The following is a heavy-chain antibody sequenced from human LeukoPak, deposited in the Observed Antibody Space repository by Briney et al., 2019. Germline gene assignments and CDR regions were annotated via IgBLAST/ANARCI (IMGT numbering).Heavy chain of an antibody. J-gene: IGHJ5*02. CDR2: INHSGST. CDR1: GGSFSGYY. D-gene: IGHD3-9*01. CDR3: ARGFNVLRYFDWPSRRFDP. Sequence: SETLSLTCAVYGGSFSGYYWSWIRQPPGKGLEWIGEINHSGSTNYNPSLKSRVTISVDTSKNQFSLKLSSVTAADTAVYYCARGFNVLRYFDWPSRRFDPWGQETLVTVSS. V-gene: IGHV4-34*01.